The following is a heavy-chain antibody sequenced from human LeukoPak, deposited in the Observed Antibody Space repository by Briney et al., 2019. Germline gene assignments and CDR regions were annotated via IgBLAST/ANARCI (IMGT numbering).Heavy chain of an antibody. V-gene: IGHV3-23*01. D-gene: IGHD6-25*01. CDR1: GFIFGDFL. J-gene: IGHJ4*02. CDR2: ISVSGGSA. CDR3: AKSYTSGSYVVDY. Sequence: QSGGSLGLSVAASGFIFGDFLLNWSRQAPGKGLGGVSGISVSGGSAYADSVKGRFTISRDDSKNTLFLQMNSLRAEDTAFYYCAKSYTSGSYVVDYWGQGTLVTVSS.